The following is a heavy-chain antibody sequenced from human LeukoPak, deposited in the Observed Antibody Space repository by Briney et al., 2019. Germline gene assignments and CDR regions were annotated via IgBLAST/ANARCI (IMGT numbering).Heavy chain of an antibody. Sequence: PGGSLRLSCAASGFSMSGYWMSWVRQAPGKGLDWVANRKQDRSERHTADSLKSRFTISRDNAQNSLYLQMNSLRPQETGVFYSARVFGAYDSIDCWGQGTLVTVS. CDR3: ARVFGAYDSIDC. CDR1: GFSMSGYW. CDR2: RKQDRSER. J-gene: IGHJ4*02. V-gene: IGHV3-7*01. D-gene: IGHD5-12*01.